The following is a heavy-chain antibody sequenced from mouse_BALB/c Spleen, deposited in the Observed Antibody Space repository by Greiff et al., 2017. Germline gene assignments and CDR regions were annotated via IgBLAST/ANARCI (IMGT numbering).Heavy chain of an antibody. V-gene: IGHV5-12-1*01. CDR1: GFAFSSYD. CDR3: ARVDYGSSYYFDY. D-gene: IGHD1-1*01. CDR2: ISSGGGST. Sequence: EVQVVESGGGLVKPGGSLKLSCAASGFAFSSYDMSWVRQTPEKRLEWVAYISSGGGSTYYPDTVKGRFTISRDNAKNTLYLQMSSLKSEDTAMYYCARVDYGSSYYFDYWGQGTTLTVSS. J-gene: IGHJ2*01.